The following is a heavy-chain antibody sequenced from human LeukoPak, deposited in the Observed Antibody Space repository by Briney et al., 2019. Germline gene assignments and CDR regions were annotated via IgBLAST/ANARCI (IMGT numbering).Heavy chain of an antibody. V-gene: IGHV3-30*18. CDR2: ISYDGSNK. Sequence: GGSLRLPCAAPGFTFSSYGMHWVRQAPGKGLEWVAVISYDGSNKYYADSVKGRFTISRDNSKNTLYLQMNSLRAEDTAVYYCAKFLVAAESEFDYWGQGTLVTVSS. CDR1: GFTFSSYG. CDR3: AKFLVAAESEFDY. J-gene: IGHJ4*02. D-gene: IGHD2-15*01.